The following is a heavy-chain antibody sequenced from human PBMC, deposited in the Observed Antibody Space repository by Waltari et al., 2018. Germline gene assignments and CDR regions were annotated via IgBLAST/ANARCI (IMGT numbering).Heavy chain of an antibody. CDR3: APLYFDWSSATS. CDR2: ISGSSIYI. CDR1: GCTFRYDS. V-gene: IGHV3-21*02. Sequence: EVQLVDSGGGLVKPGGSLRLSCAAAGCTFRYDSMNCVRQAAGKGLEWVSSISGSSIYIYYTDSVKGRFTISRDNAGNSLYLQMSSLRAEDTAVYYCAPLYFDWSSATSWGQGTLVTVSS. J-gene: IGHJ5*02. D-gene: IGHD3-9*01.